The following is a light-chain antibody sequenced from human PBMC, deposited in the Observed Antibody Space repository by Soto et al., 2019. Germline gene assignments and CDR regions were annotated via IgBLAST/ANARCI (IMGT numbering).Light chain of an antibody. Sequence: EIVLTQSPATLSLSPGERATLSCRASQSVDVYLAWYQQKPGQAPRLLIYDASNRATGIPARFSGSGSGTDVTLTISSLEPEDFAVDYCQQRTNWPPWTFGQGTKVEIK. V-gene: IGKV3-11*01. CDR3: QQRTNWPPWT. J-gene: IGKJ1*01. CDR1: QSVDVY. CDR2: DAS.